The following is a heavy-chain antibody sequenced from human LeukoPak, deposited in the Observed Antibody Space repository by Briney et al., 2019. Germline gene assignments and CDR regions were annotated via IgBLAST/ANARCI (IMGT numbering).Heavy chain of an antibody. CDR1: GGSISSYY. CDR2: IYTSGST. Sequence: SETLSLTCTVSGGSISSYYWSWIRQPAGKGLEWIGRIYTSGSTNYNPSLKSRVTMSVDTSKNQFSLKLSSVTAADTAVYYCARVPRSYYYYYYMDVWGKGTTVTVSS. V-gene: IGHV4-4*07. J-gene: IGHJ6*03. CDR3: ARVPRSYYYYYYMDV.